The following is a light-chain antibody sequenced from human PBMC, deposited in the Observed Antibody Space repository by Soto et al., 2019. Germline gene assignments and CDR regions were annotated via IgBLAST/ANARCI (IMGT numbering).Light chain of an antibody. Sequence: QSVLTQPPSASGSPGQSVTISCTGTSSDVGGYNYVSWYQQHPGKAPKLMIYAVTKRPSEVPDRFSGSKSGNTASLTVSGLQAEDEADYYCSSYAGSNKLFGGGTKLTVL. V-gene: IGLV2-8*01. CDR2: AVT. CDR3: SSYAGSNKL. CDR1: SSDVGGYNY. J-gene: IGLJ2*01.